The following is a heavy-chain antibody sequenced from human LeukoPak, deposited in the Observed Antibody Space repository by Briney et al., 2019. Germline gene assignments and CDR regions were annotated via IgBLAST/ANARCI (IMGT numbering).Heavy chain of an antibody. V-gene: IGHV3-23*01. CDR2: ISGSGGST. D-gene: IGHD3-10*01. CDR1: GFTFSSYG. J-gene: IGHJ4*02. CDR3: AKDLITMVRGVIIPYYFGY. Sequence: PGGSLRLSCAASGFTFSSYGMSWVRQAPGKGLEWVSAISGSGGSTYYADSVKGRFTISRDNSKNTLYLQMNSLRAEDTAVYYCAKDLITMVRGVIIPYYFGYWGQGTLVTVSS.